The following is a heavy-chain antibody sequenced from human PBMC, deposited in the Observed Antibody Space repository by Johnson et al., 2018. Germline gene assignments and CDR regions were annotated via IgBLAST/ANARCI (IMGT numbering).Heavy chain of an antibody. Sequence: VRQAPGKGLEWVAVISYDGSNKYYADSVKGRFTISRDNSKNTLYLQMNSLRAEDTAVYYCAKDHTPLSTVTPYDAFDLWGQGTMVTVSS. J-gene: IGHJ3*01. D-gene: IGHD4-17*01. CDR2: ISYDGSNK. V-gene: IGHV3-30*18. CDR3: AKDHTPLSTVTPYDAFDL.